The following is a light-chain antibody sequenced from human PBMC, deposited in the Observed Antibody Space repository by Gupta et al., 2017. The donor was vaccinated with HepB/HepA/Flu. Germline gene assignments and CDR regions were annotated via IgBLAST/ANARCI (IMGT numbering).Light chain of an antibody. V-gene: IGKV3-20*01. Sequence: EIVLTQSPGTLSLSPGERATLSCRASQIFTSGYLAWYQQKPGQAPRLLIYGASSRATDIPDRFSGSGSGTDFTLTISRLEPEDYAVYYCQHYDLSIPLSFGGGTKVEMK. J-gene: IGKJ4*01. CDR1: QIFTSGY. CDR2: GAS. CDR3: QHYDLSIPLS.